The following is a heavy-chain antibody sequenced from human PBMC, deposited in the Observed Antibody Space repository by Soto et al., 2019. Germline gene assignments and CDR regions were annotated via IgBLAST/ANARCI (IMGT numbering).Heavy chain of an antibody. D-gene: IGHD2-8*01. CDR3: AKKRGAMIYAISVYGMDV. Sequence: EVQLLESGGGFIHPGGSLRLSCAASGFSFSSFAMNWVRQAPGKGLEWVSIISGSADSTFYADSVKGRFTISRDNYKSTLYLQINSPRDEDKAVYYCAKKRGAMIYAISVYGMDVWGQGTTVTVSS. CDR1: GFSFSSFA. J-gene: IGHJ6*02. CDR2: ISGSADST. V-gene: IGHV3-23*01.